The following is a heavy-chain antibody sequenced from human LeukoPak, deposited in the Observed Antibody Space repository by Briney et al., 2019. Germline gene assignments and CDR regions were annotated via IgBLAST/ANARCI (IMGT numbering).Heavy chain of an antibody. CDR2: IKRDGSEK. Sequence: GGSLRPSCAGSGFTFSSYWMSWVRRAPGKGLEWVANIKRDGSEKYYVDSVMGRFTISRDNAKNSLYLQMNSLRAEDTALYYCAKDATMWGIAAAGTRGFDYWGQGTLVTVSS. CDR3: AKDATMWGIAAAGTRGFDY. J-gene: IGHJ4*02. V-gene: IGHV3-7*03. D-gene: IGHD6-13*01. CDR1: GFTFSSYW.